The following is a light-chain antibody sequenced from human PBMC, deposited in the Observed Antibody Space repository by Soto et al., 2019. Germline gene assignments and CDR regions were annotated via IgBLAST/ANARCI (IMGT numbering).Light chain of an antibody. Sequence: QSVLSQPASVSGSPGQSITISCTGTSSDVGSYNLVSWYQQHPGKAPKLMIYEGSKRPSGVSSRFSGSKSGNTASLTVSGLQAEDEADYYCCSYAGSYTWVFGGGTKLTVL. CDR1: SSDVGSYNL. V-gene: IGLV2-23*01. CDR2: EGS. J-gene: IGLJ3*02. CDR3: CSYAGSYTWV.